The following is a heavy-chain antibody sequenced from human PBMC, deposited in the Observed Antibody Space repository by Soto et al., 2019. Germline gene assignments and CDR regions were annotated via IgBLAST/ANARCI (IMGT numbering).Heavy chain of an antibody. CDR2: INAGNGNT. CDR1: GYTFTSYA. CDR3: ARVPEGIVVVVAAGAFDI. D-gene: IGHD2-15*01. Sequence: ASVKVSCKASGYTFTSYAMHWVRQAPGQRLEWMGWINAGNGNTKYSQKFQGRVTITRDTSTSTAYMELSSLRSEDTAVYYCARVPEGIVVVVAAGAFDIWGQGTMVTVSS. J-gene: IGHJ3*02. V-gene: IGHV1-3*01.